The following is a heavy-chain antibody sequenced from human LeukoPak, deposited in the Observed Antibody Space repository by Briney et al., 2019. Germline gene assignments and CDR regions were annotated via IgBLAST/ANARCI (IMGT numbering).Heavy chain of an antibody. CDR1: GGSFSGYY. D-gene: IGHD5-18*01. J-gene: IGHJ6*02. CDR2: INHSGST. CDR3: ARERGAGGYSYGYYYYGMDV. V-gene: IGHV4-34*01. Sequence: PSETLSLTCAVYGGSFSGYYWSWIRQPPGKGLEWIGEINHSGSTNYNPSLKSRVSISVDTSNNQFSLRLSSVTAADTALYYCARERGAGGYSYGYYYYGMDVWGQGTTVTVSS.